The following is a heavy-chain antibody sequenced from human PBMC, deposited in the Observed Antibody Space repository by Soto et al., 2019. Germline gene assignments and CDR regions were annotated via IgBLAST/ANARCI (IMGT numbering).Heavy chain of an antibody. CDR1: GGSITIDSYF. CDR2: ISYSGNT. CDR3: VRQGIGVLHGLVDV. D-gene: IGHD3-10*01. V-gene: IGHV4-39*01. J-gene: IGHJ6*02. Sequence: SETLSLTCSVSGGSITIDSYFWGWIRQSPEKGLEWIASISYSGNTYYNPTLKSRVSISADTSTNQFSLRLTSVTAADTAVYYCVRQGIGVLHGLVDVWGQGTTVTVSS.